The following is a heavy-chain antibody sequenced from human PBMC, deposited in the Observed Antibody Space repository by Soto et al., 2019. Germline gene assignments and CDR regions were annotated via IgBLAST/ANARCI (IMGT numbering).Heavy chain of an antibody. J-gene: IGHJ4*02. D-gene: IGHD3-10*01. Sequence: GGSLRLSCAASGFTFSSYAMSWVRQAPGKGLEWVSAISGSGGSTYYADSVKGRFTICRDNSKSTLYLQINRLRAEDTAVYYCAKGNRRYYGSGSYYDYFDYWCQGTLVTVSS. CDR1: GFTFSSYA. CDR3: AKGNRRYYGSGSYYDYFDY. CDR2: ISGSGGST. V-gene: IGHV3-23*01.